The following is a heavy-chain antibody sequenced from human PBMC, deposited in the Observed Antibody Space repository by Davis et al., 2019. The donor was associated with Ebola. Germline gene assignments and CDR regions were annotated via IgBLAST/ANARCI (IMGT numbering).Heavy chain of an antibody. D-gene: IGHD1-26*01. CDR2: ISGSGGST. CDR1: EFTFSGYA. CDR3: AKQRGVGAIDYDY. V-gene: IGHV3-23*01. J-gene: IGHJ4*02. Sequence: GGSLRLSCAASEFTFSGYAMSWVRQAPGKGLEWVSAISGSGGSTYYAGSVKGRFTISRDNSRNTLYLQMNSLRAEDTAVYYCAKQRGVGAIDYDYWGRGTVVTVSS.